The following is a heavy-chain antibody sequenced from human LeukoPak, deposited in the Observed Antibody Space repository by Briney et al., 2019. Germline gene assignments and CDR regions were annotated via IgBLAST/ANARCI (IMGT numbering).Heavy chain of an antibody. Sequence: SGGSLRLSCAASGFTFSSYGMSWVRQAPGKGLEWVSAISGGGGSTYYADSVRGRFTISRDNSKNTLFLQMNGLRAEDTAIYYCAKDLHYNYDNSGYMSSFDYWGQGTVVTVSS. CDR1: GFTFSSYG. V-gene: IGHV3-23*01. D-gene: IGHD3-22*01. CDR3: AKDLHYNYDNSGYMSSFDY. J-gene: IGHJ4*02. CDR2: ISGGGGST.